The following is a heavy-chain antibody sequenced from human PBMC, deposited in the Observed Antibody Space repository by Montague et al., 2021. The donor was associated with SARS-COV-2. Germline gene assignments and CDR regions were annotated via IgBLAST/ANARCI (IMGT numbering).Heavy chain of an antibody. V-gene: IGHV4-61*10. CDR3: TRVVVVVPASSAPTLFDP. CDR2: IYATGSA. CDR1: GGSVSSRSHF. D-gene: IGHD2-15*01. J-gene: IGHJ5*02. Sequence: SETLSLTCTVSGGSVSSRSHFWSWIRQPAGKGLEWIGHIYATGSAKYNPSLESRVTISVDTSNNQFSLRLNSVTAADTAVYYCTRVVVVVPASSAPTLFDPWGQGILVTVSS.